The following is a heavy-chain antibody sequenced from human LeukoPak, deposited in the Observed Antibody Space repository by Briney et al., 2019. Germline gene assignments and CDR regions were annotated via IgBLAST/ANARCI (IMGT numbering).Heavy chain of an antibody. CDR3: ARGLVVPAAIRIFDY. V-gene: IGHV4-34*01. Sequence: PSETLSLTCAVYGGSFSGYYWSWIRQPPGKGLEWIGEINHSGSTNYNPSLKSRVTISVDTSKNQFSLKLSSVTAADTAVYYCARGLVVPAAIRIFDYWGQGTLVTASS. CDR1: GGSFSGYY. D-gene: IGHD2-2*02. J-gene: IGHJ4*02. CDR2: INHSGST.